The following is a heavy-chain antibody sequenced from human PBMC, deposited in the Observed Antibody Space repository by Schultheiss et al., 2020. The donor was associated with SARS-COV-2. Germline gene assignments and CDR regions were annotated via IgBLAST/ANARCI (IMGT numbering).Heavy chain of an antibody. CDR3: ARAHSTRRVVVVAATVSRLGWFDP. V-gene: IGHV4-34*01. CDR2: INQSGST. CDR1: GGSISSYY. J-gene: IGHJ5*02. D-gene: IGHD2-15*01. Sequence: GSLRLSCTVSGGSISSYYWSWIRQPPGKGLEWIGEINQSGSTNYNPSLKSRVTISVDTSKNQFSLKLSSVTAADTAVYYCARAHSTRRVVVVAATVSRLGWFDPWGQGTLVTVSS.